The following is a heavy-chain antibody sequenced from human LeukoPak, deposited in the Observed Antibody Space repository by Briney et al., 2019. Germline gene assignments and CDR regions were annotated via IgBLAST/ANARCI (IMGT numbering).Heavy chain of an antibody. D-gene: IGHD6-13*01. CDR2: VSYDGSKK. CDR1: GSTIESYG. Sequence: GGSLRLSCAASGSTIESYGMHWVRQAPGKGLDWVAVVSYDGSKKYYADSVKGRFTISRDNSKNTVYLQMNSLRAEDTAIYYCAKDNWQRLVRGYYGMDVWAQGTTVTVSS. CDR3: AKDNWQRLVRGYYGMDV. V-gene: IGHV3-30*18. J-gene: IGHJ6*02.